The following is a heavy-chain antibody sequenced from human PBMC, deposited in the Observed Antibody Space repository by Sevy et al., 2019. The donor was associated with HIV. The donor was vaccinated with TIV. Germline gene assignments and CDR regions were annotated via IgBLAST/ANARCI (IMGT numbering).Heavy chain of an antibody. CDR3: ARDRGEILRSAFKS. J-gene: IGHJ5*02. V-gene: IGHV3-30*04. D-gene: IGHD3-10*01. Sequence: GGSLRLSCAASGFTFSEYGMHWVRQAPGKGLEWVAVIPHDGRNYKYNADFVKGRFTISRDNSRNTLYLQMNSLRVEDTAIYYCARDRGEILRSAFKSWGQGTLVTVSS. CDR1: GFTFSEYG. CDR2: IPHDGRNYK.